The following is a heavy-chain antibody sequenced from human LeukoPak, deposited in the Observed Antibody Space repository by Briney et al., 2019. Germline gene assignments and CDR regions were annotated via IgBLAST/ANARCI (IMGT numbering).Heavy chain of an antibody. D-gene: IGHD2-2*01. J-gene: IGHJ6*03. CDR2: IIPIFGTA. V-gene: IGHV1-69*13. CDR3: ASLDCSSTSCHYYYYYYMDV. CDR1: GGTFSSYA. Sequence: ASVKVSCKASGGTFSSYAISWVRQAPGQGLEWMGGIIPIFGTANYAQKFQGRVTITADESTSTAYMELSSLRSEDTAVYYCASLDCSSTSCHYYYYYYMDVWGKGTTVTVSS.